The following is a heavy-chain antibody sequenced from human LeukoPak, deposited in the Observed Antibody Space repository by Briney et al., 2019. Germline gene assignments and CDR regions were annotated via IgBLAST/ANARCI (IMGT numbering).Heavy chain of an antibody. J-gene: IGHJ4*02. CDR3: AKDIILTGYYSPDY. CDR1: GFTFSSYG. CDR2: ISYDGSNK. V-gene: IGHV3-30*18. Sequence: GGSLRLSCAASGFTFSSYGMHWVRQAPVKGLEWVAVISYDGSNKYYADSVKGRFTISRDNTKNTLYLQMNSLRAEDTAVYYCAKDIILTGYYSPDYWGQGTLITVSS. D-gene: IGHD3-9*01.